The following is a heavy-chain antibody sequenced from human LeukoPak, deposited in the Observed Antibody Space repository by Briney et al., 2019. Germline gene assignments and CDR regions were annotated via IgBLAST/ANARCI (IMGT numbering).Heavy chain of an antibody. D-gene: IGHD3-10*01. CDR1: GGSISSYY. Sequence: PSETLSLTCTVSGGSISSYYWSWIRQPPGKGLEWIGYIYYSGSTNYNPSLKSRVTISVDTSKSQFSLKLSSVTAADTAVYYCARDLGSYYGSGFDYWGQGTLVTVSS. CDR3: ARDLGSYYGSGFDY. CDR2: IYYSGST. V-gene: IGHV4-59*01. J-gene: IGHJ4*02.